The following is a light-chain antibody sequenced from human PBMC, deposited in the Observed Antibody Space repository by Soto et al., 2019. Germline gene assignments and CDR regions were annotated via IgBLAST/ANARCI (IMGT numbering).Light chain of an antibody. CDR1: QSISSY. CDR2: AAS. V-gene: IGKV1-39*01. CDR3: QQYNSYSGWT. J-gene: IGKJ1*01. Sequence: DIQMTQSPSSLCASVGDRVTITCRASQSISSYLNWYQQKPGKAPKLLIYAASSLQSGVPSRFSGSGSGTDFTLTISSLQPDDFATYYCQQYNSYSGWTFGQGTKVDIK.